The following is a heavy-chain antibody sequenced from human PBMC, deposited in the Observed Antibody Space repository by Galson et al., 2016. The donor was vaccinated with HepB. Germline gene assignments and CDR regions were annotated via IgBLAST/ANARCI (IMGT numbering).Heavy chain of an antibody. D-gene: IGHD3-9*01. CDR3: VKGASEGEQYYDILTGYYTLAYFDY. J-gene: IGHJ4*02. CDR1: GFSFSDYS. CDR2: ISSGSRDK. V-gene: IGHV3-48*01. Sequence: SLRLSCAASGFSFSDYSMNWVRQTPGKGLEWVAHISSGSRDKFYADSVKGRFTVSRDNSKNTLFVQMTSLRPEDTAVYYCVKGASEGEQYYDILTGYYTLAYFDYWGQGTLVTVSS.